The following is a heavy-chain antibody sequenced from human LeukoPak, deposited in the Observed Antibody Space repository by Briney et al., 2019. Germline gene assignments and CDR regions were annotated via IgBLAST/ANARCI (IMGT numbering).Heavy chain of an antibody. D-gene: IGHD3-16*01. V-gene: IGHV3-33*01. CDR3: ARMPLGGQTVDS. Sequence: PGRSLRLSCAASGFTFSSYGMHWVRQAPGKGLEWVAVIWYDGSNKYYADSVKGRFTISRDNSNNALYLQMNSLRAEDTAVYYCARMPLGGQTVDSWGQGTLVTVSS. CDR1: GFTFSSYG. J-gene: IGHJ4*02. CDR2: IWYDGSNK.